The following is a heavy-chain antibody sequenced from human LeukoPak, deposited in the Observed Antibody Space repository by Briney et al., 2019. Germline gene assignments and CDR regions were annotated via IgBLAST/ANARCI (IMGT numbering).Heavy chain of an antibody. D-gene: IGHD3-10*01. CDR3: ARNKRAPASPYYYGSGSYYGMDV. CDR1: GGSFSGYY. CDR2: INHSGGT. V-gene: IGHV4-34*01. Sequence: SETLSLTCAVYGGSFSGYYWSWIRQPPGKGLEWIGEINHSGGTNYNPSLKSRVTISVDTSKNQFSLKLSSVTAADTAVYYCARNKRAPASPYYYGSGSYYGMDVWGQGTTVTVSS. J-gene: IGHJ6*02.